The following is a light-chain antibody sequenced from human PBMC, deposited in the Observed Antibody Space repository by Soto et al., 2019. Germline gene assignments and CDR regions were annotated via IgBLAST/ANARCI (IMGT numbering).Light chain of an antibody. CDR3: QQLNSYPIT. CDR1: QSVSNDF. V-gene: IGKV3-20*01. J-gene: IGKJ5*01. Sequence: EIVLTQSPGILPLSPGQRVTLSCRASQSVSNDFLAWYQQKPGQAPRLLIYGASNRATGIPARFSGSGSGTDFTLTISRPQPEDFATYYCQQLNSYPITFGQGTRLEIK. CDR2: GAS.